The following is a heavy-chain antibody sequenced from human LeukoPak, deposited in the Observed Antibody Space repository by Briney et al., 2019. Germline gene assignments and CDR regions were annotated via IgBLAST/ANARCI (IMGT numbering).Heavy chain of an antibody. CDR3: AKARLGYCSSTSCHDFDY. CDR1: GFTFSSYE. Sequence: QSGGSLRLSCAASGFTFSSYEMNWVRQAPGKGLEWVSYISSSGSTIYYADSVKGRFTISRDNAKNSLYLQMNSLRAEDTAVYYCAKARLGYCSSTSCHDFDYWGQGTLVTVSS. V-gene: IGHV3-48*03. D-gene: IGHD2-2*01. J-gene: IGHJ4*02. CDR2: ISSSGSTI.